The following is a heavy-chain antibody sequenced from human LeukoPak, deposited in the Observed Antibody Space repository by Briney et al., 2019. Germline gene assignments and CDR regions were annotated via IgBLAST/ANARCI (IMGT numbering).Heavy chain of an antibody. CDR1: GYTFTSYG. CDR3: ARGGHSDY. Sequence: ASVKVSCKASGYTFTSYGISWVRQAPGQGLEWMGWISAYNGNTYYAPKLQDRVTLTTDSSTSTAYMELRNLRPDDTAVYYCARGGHSDYWGQGTLVTVSS. J-gene: IGHJ4*02. CDR2: ISAYNGNT. D-gene: IGHD3-10*01. V-gene: IGHV1-18*01.